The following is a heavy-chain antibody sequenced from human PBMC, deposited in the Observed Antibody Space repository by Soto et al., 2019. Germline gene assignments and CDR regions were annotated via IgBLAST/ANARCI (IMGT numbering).Heavy chain of an antibody. Sequence: SETLSLTCTVSGGSISSYYWSWIRQPPGKGLEWIGYIYYSGSTNYNPSLKSRVTISVDTSKNQFSLKLSSVTAADTAVYYCVRGNWGPTKGAFDIWGQGTMVTVSS. CDR1: GGSISSYY. V-gene: IGHV4-59*01. D-gene: IGHD7-27*01. J-gene: IGHJ3*02. CDR3: VRGNWGPTKGAFDI. CDR2: IYYSGST.